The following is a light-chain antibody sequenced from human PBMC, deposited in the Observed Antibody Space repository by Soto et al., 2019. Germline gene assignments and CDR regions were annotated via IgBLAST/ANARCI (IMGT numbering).Light chain of an antibody. CDR1: QSVSSN. CDR3: QQYNNWPPT. Sequence: DMVMSLDPATLCMSPRERATLSFIASQSVSSNLAWYQQKPGQAPRLLIYGASTRATGIPARFSGSGSGTEFTLTISSLQSEDFAVYYCQQYNNWPPTFGQGTKVDIK. CDR2: GAS. V-gene: IGKV3-15*01. J-gene: IGKJ1*01.